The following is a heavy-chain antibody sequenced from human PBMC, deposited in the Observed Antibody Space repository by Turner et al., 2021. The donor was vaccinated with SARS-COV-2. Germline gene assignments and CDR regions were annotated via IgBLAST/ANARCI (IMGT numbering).Heavy chain of an antibody. CDR2: IITIFGTA. CDR3: ARVAGDDYGVGFDY. D-gene: IGHD4-17*01. V-gene: IGHV1-69*01. CDR1: GGTFSSYA. Sequence: QVQLVQSGAEVKKPVSSVKVSCKASGGTFSSYAISWLRQAPGQGLEWMGGIITIFGTANYAQKFQGRVTITADESTSTAYMELSSLRSEDTAVDYCARVAGDDYGVGFDYWGQGTLVTVSS. J-gene: IGHJ4*02.